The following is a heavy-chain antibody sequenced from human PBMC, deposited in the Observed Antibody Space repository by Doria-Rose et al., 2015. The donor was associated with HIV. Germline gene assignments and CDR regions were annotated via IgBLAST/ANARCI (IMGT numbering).Heavy chain of an antibody. CDR3: ARIKSSRWYHKYYFDF. V-gene: IGHV2-26*01. CDR2: MFSDDER. CDR1: GVSLSSPGMG. J-gene: IGHJ4*02. D-gene: IGHD6-13*01. Sequence: QVTLKESGPVLVKPTETLTLTCTVSGVSLSSPGMGVSWIRQPPRKALRWLANMFSDDERSYKPSLKSRLTISRGTSTSQVVLTMTDMDPVDTATYYCARIKSSRWYHKYYFDFWGQGTLVIVSA.